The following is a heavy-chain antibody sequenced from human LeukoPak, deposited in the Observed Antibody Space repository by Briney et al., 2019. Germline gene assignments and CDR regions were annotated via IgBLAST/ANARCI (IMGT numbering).Heavy chain of an antibody. CDR3: ASSPQHKNTMVRGVPIGLYYYGMDV. J-gene: IGHJ6*02. D-gene: IGHD3-10*01. CDR2: IIPIFGTA. V-gene: IGHV1-69*13. Sequence: GASVKVSCKASGGTFSSYAISWVRQAPGQGLEWMGGIIPIFGTANYAQKFQGRVTITADESTSTAYMELSSLRSEDTAVYYCASSPQHKNTMVRGVPIGLYYYGMDVWGQGTTVTVSS. CDR1: GGTFSSYA.